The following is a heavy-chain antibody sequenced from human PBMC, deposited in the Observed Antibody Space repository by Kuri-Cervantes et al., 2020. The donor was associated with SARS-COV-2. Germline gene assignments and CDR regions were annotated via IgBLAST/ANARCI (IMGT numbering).Heavy chain of an antibody. CDR3: TTEGSSWYPLYYFDY. CDR2: IRSKSSNYAT. CDR1: GFAFRGSA. Sequence: ESLEIPCEASGFAFRGSAMHWVRQASGKGLEWLGRIRSKSSNYATAYAASVKGRFTISRDDSKNTAYLQMNSLKTEDTAVYYCTTEGSSWYPLYYFDYWGQGTLVTVSS. J-gene: IGHJ4*02. D-gene: IGHD6-13*01. V-gene: IGHV3-73*01.